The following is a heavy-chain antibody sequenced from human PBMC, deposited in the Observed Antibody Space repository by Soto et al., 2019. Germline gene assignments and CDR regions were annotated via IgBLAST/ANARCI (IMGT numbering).Heavy chain of an antibody. J-gene: IGHJ4*02. D-gene: IGHD3-22*01. CDR3: ASYPRRDYYDSSGYFDY. CDR2: IIPIFGTA. V-gene: IGHV1-69*01. Sequence: QVQLVQSGAEVKKPGSSVKVSCKASGGTFSSYAISWVRQAPGQGLEWMGGIIPIFGTANYAQKFQGRVTITADESTSTAYMELSSLRSEDTAVYYCASYPRRDYYDSSGYFDYWGQGTLVTVSS. CDR1: GGTFSSYA.